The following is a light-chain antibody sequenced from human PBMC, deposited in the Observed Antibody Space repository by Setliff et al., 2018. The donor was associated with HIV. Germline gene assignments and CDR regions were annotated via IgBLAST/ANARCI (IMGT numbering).Light chain of an antibody. CDR2: EVN. CDR3: SSYAGTNNPYV. V-gene: IGLV2-8*01. CDR1: SSDVGGYNY. J-gene: IGLJ1*01. Sequence: QSALAQPPSASGSPGQSVTISCTGTSSDVGGYNYVSWYQHHPGRPPKLLIYEVNQRPSGVPDRFSVSKSGNTASLTVSGLQTEDEADYYCSSYAGTNNPYVFGTGTKVTV.